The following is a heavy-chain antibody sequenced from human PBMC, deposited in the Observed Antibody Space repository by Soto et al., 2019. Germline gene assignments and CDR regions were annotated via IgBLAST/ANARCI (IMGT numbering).Heavy chain of an antibody. CDR2: IYHSGIT. J-gene: IGHJ3*02. D-gene: IGHD3-22*01. Sequence: SETPSLTCAVSGGSFNSAVYSGIWIRQPPGKVLEWIGYIYHSGITYYNPSLKSRVTISLDRSNNHFSLKLSSVTAADTAVYYCARVPIYYDSSGYYHYGTFDIWGQGTMVTVS. CDR1: GGSFNSAVYS. CDR3: ARVPIYYDSSGYYHYGTFDI. V-gene: IGHV4-30-2*01.